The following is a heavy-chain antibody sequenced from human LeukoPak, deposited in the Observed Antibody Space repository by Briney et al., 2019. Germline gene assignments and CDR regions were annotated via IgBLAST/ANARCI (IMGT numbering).Heavy chain of an antibody. J-gene: IGHJ4*02. D-gene: IGHD2-2*01. CDR2: IQSKTYGEAT. Sequence: GGSLRLSCTPSGLSFGDYGMSWVRQAPGKGLEWVSFIQSKTYGEATMYAASVRGRFTISRDDSRSTAYLQMNSLKTEDTAVYYCTASDHLYCSSSSCHFDYWGQGTLVTVAS. CDR1: GLSFGDYG. V-gene: IGHV3-49*04. CDR3: TASDHLYCSSSSCHFDY.